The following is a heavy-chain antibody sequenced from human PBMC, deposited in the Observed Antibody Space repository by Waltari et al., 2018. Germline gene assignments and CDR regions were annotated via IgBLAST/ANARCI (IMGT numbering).Heavy chain of an antibody. D-gene: IGHD5-12*01. J-gene: IGHJ3*01. CDR2: ISYAGTT. V-gene: IGHV4-39*01. Sequence: QLQLQESGPGPVKPSETLFLTCSVSGGSIDTPKHYWSWIRQPPGQGLAWIGTISYAGTTYTNPSLRSRLTMSRDTSKNQLSLTLGSTTAADTAVYYCATYIGASVRTAAFDVWGQGTMVTVSS. CDR3: ATYIGASVRTAAFDV. CDR1: GGSIDTPKHY.